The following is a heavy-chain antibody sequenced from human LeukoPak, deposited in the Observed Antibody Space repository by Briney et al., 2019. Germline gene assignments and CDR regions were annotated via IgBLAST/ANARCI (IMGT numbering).Heavy chain of an antibody. D-gene: IGHD3-16*02. Sequence: GGSLRLSCAASGFTFSSYAMHWVRQAPGKGLEYVSGISSNGGSTYYANSVKGRFTVSRDNSKNTLYLQMGSLRAEDMAVYYCARGDDYVWGSYRYADYWGQGTLVTVSS. J-gene: IGHJ4*02. CDR3: ARGDDYVWGSYRYADY. CDR2: ISSNGGST. V-gene: IGHV3-64*01. CDR1: GFTFSSYA.